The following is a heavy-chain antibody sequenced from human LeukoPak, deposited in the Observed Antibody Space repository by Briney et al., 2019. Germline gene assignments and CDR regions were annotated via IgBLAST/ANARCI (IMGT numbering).Heavy chain of an antibody. Sequence: ASVKVSCKATGYTFTSYDINWVRQATGQGLEWMGWMNPNSGNTGYAQKFQGRVTMTRNTSISTAYMELSSLRSEDTAVYYCARAGYCGGDFYSSPHNWFDPWGQGTLVNVSS. CDR1: GYTFTSYD. CDR2: MNPNSGNT. D-gene: IGHD2-21*02. J-gene: IGHJ5*02. CDR3: ARAGYCGGDFYSSPHNWFDP. V-gene: IGHV1-8*01.